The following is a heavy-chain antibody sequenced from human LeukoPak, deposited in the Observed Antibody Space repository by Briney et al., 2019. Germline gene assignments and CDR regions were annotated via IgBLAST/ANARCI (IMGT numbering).Heavy chain of an antibody. D-gene: IGHD4/OR15-4a*01. CDR2: IYTSGST. J-gene: IGHJ3*02. V-gene: IGHV4-4*07. CDR3: ARGVPESDAFDI. CDR1: GGSISSYY. Sequence: SETLSLTCTVSGGSISSYYWSWIRQPAGKGLEWIGRIYTSGSTNYNPSLKSRVTMSEDTSENQFSLKLSSVTAADTAVYYCARGVPESDAFDIWGQGTMVTVSS.